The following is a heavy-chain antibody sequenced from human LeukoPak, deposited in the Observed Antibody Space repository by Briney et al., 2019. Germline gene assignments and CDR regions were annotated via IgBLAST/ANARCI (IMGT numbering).Heavy chain of an antibody. J-gene: IGHJ6*02. Sequence: GSSVKVSCKASGGTFSSYAISWVRQAPGQGLEWMGGIIPIFGTANYAQKFQGRVTITVDESTSTAYMELSSLRSEDTAVYYCASPYCSSTSCYTSSYGMDVWGQGTTVTVSS. CDR2: IIPIFGTA. CDR3: ASPYCSSTSCYTSSYGMDV. V-gene: IGHV1-69*01. D-gene: IGHD2-2*02. CDR1: GGTFSSYA.